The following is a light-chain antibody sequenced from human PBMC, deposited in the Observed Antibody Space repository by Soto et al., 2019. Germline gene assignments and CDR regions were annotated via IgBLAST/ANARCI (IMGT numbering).Light chain of an antibody. Sequence: QSALTQPASVSGSPGQSITISCTGTSSDVGGYNYVSWYQQHPGKAPKLMIYEVSDRPSGVSNRFSGSKSGNTASLTISGLQAEDEADYYCSSYTSSSTLVFGPGNKLTVL. J-gene: IGLJ1*01. V-gene: IGLV2-14*01. CDR1: SSDVGGYNY. CDR3: SSYTSSSTLV. CDR2: EVS.